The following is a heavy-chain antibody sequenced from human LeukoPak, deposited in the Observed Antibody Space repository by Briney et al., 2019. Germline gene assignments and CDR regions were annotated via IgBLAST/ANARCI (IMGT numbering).Heavy chain of an antibody. CDR2: IYYSGST. CDR1: GGSISSYY. Sequence: PSETLSLTCTVSGGSISSYYWSWIRQPPGKGLEWIGYIYYSGSTNYNPPLKSRVTISVDTSKNQFSLKLSSVTAADTAVYYCARETYDPLNNWFDPWGQGTLVTVSS. V-gene: IGHV4-59*01. CDR3: ARETYDPLNNWFDP. D-gene: IGHD3-3*01. J-gene: IGHJ5*02.